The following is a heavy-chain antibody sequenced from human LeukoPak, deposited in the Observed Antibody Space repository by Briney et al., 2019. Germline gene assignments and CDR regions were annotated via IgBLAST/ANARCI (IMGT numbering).Heavy chain of an antibody. CDR1: GASISSYY. D-gene: IGHD1-26*01. CDR2: IYYSGST. J-gene: IGHJ4*02. Sequence: SETLSLTCTVSGASISSYYWSWIRQPPGKGLEWIGYIYYSGSTNYNPSLKSRVTISLDTSNNQFSLKLSSVTAADTAVYYCARGEAGTTTDFDYWGQGTLVTVSS. CDR3: ARGEAGTTTDFDY. V-gene: IGHV4-59*01.